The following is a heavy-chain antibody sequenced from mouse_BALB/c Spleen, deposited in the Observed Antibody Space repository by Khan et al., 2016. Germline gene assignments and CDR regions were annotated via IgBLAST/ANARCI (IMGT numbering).Heavy chain of an antibody. Sequence: LVKTGASVKISCKASGYSFTGYYMHWVKQSHGKSLEWIGYITSYNGATSYNQKFKGKATFTVDTSSSTAYLQFNSLTFEDSAVYDCASAYGSSYGGFAYWGQGTLVTVSA. CDR1: GYSFTGYY. CDR2: ITSYNGAT. J-gene: IGHJ3*01. CDR3: ASAYGSSYGGFAY. D-gene: IGHD1-1*01. V-gene: IGHV1S34*01.